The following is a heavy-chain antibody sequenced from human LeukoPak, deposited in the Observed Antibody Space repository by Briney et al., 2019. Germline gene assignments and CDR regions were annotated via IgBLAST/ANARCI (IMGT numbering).Heavy chain of an antibody. J-gene: IGHJ4*02. CDR1: GCSISSGSYY. D-gene: IGHD1-14*01. Sequence: PSETLSLTCTVSGCSISSGSYYWSWIRQPAGKGLEWIGEINHSGSTNYNPSLKSRVTISVDTSKNQFSLKLSSVTAADTAVYYCAREVYGPTGLDYWGQGTLVTVSS. V-gene: IGHV4-61*10. CDR3: AREVYGPTGLDY. CDR2: INHSGST.